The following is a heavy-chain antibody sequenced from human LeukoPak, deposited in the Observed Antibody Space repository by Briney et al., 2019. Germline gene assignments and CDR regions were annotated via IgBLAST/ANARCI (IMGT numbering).Heavy chain of an antibody. CDR1: GYTFTNYY. CDR2: INPGGRST. V-gene: IGHV1-46*01. D-gene: IGHD5-24*01. J-gene: IGHJ4*02. CDR3: AREIGPIQLHLWGSAFDY. Sequence: ASVKVSCKASGYTFTNYYIHWVRQAPGQGLEWMGIINPGGRSTSNAQKSQGRVTMTRDTSTSTVYMELSSLRSEDTAVYYCAREIGPIQLHLWGSAFDYWGEGTLVTVSS.